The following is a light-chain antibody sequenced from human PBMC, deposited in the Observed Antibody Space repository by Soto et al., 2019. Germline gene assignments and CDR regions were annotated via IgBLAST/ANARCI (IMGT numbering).Light chain of an antibody. CDR3: QQFSNTPSWT. CDR1: QSVSRSD. J-gene: IGKJ1*01. Sequence: EIVLTQSPGTLSLSPGERATLSCRASQSVSRSDLAWYQQKPGQAPRLLIYGASSRATGIPDRFSGNGSGTDFTLTISRMEPEDFAVYYCQQFSNTPSWTFGQGTKVDIK. CDR2: GAS. V-gene: IGKV3-20*01.